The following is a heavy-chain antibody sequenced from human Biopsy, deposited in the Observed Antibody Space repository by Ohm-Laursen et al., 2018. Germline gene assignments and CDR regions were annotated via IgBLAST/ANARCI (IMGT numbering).Heavy chain of an antibody. CDR3: ARGRNPVWFGEDLDY. CDR2: MNSNSGNT. J-gene: IGHJ4*02. D-gene: IGHD3-10*01. V-gene: IGHV1-8*01. Sequence: ASVKVSCKASGYTFTSYEINWVRQATRQGLEWMGWMNSNSGNTGYAQKFQGRVTMTRNTSISTACMEVSSLRSEDTAVYYCARGRNPVWFGEDLDYWGQGTPVTVSS. CDR1: GYTFTSYE.